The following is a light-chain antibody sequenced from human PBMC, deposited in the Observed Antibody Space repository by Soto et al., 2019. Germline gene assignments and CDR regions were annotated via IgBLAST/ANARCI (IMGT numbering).Light chain of an antibody. V-gene: IGKV1-9*01. Sequence: IQLTQSPSSLSASVGDRVTITCQASRGISSYLAWYQQKPGKPPKLLVYSASTLQSGVPSRFSGSGSGSDFTLTISSLQPEDSATYFCQQLNSYPQTFGQGTRLEIK. CDR2: SAS. CDR1: RGISSY. J-gene: IGKJ5*01. CDR3: QQLNSYPQT.